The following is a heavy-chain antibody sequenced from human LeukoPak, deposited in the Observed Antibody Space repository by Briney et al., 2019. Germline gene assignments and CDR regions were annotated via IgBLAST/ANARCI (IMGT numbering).Heavy chain of an antibody. CDR1: GGTFSSYA. CDR3: AGGLLRRSIDY. J-gene: IGHJ4*02. D-gene: IGHD3-22*01. Sequence: SVKVSCKASGGTFSSYAISWVRQAPGQGLEWMGGIIPIFGTANYAQKFQGRVTITADESTSTAYTELSRLRSDDTAVYYCAGGLLRRSIDYWGQGTLVTVSS. CDR2: IIPIFGTA. V-gene: IGHV1-69*13.